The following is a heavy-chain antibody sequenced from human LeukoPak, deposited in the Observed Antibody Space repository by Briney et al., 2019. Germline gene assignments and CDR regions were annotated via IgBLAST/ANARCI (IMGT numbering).Heavy chain of an antibody. J-gene: IGHJ4*02. CDR2: IYYSGST. CDR1: GGSISSSNW. V-gene: IGHV4-4*02. D-gene: IGHD6-13*01. CDR3: ARAKQQLVRCDY. Sequence: SGTLSLTCAVSGGSISSSNWWSWVRQPPGKGLEWIGSIYYSGSTYYNPSLKSRVTISVDTSKNQFSLKLSSVTAADTAVYYCARAKQQLVRCDYWGQGTLVTVSS.